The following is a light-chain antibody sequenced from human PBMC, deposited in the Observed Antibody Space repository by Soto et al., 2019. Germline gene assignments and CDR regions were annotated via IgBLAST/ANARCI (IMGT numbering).Light chain of an antibody. CDR3: QRYNSALPYT. J-gene: IGKJ2*01. V-gene: IGKV1-27*01. CDR1: QGISNY. CDR2: AAS. Sequence: DIQMTQAPSSLSASVGDRVTITCRASQGISNYLAWYQQKPGKVPKLLIYAASTSQSGVPSRFSGSGSVTDFTLTISSLQPDDVASYYCQRYNSALPYTFGQRTKLEIK.